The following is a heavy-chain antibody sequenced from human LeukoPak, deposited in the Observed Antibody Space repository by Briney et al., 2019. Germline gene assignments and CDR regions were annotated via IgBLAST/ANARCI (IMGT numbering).Heavy chain of an antibody. D-gene: IGHD6-13*01. CDR2: IIPILGTA. CDR1: GGTFSSYA. V-gene: IGHV1-69*05. J-gene: IGHJ4*02. CDR3: ARGLTPGGVIAAGTLGY. Sequence: SVKVSCKASGGTFSSYAISWVRQAPGQGLEWMGGIIPILGTANYAQKFQGRVTITTDESTSTAYMELSSLRSEDTAMYYCARGLTPGGVIAAGTLGYWGQGTLVTVSS.